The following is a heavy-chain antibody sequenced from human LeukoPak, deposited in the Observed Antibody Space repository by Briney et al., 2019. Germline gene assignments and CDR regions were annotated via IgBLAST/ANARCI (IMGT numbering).Heavy chain of an antibody. V-gene: IGHV4-4*09. J-gene: IGHJ6*03. D-gene: IGHD2-2*01. CDR2: IYTSGST. Sequence: SETLSLTCTVSGGSISSYYWSWIRQPPGKGLEWIGYIYTSGSTNYNPSLKSRVTISVDTSKNQFSLKLSSVTAADTAVYYCARLVGYQLPRGNYYCYYMDVWGKGTTVTVSS. CDR1: GGSISSYY. CDR3: ARLVGYQLPRGNYYCYYMDV.